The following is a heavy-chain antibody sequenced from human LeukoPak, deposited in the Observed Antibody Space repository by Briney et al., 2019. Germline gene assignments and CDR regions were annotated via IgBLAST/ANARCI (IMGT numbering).Heavy chain of an antibody. D-gene: IGHD4-23*01. V-gene: IGHV3-53*01. Sequence: QPGGSLRLSCAASGFTVSSNYMSWVRQAPGKGLEWVSVIYSGGSTYYADSVKGRFTISRDNSKNTLYLQMNSLRAEDTAVYYCAKAQEGDYGGNSYAFDIWGQGTMVTVSS. CDR3: AKAQEGDYGGNSYAFDI. CDR2: IYSGGST. CDR1: GFTVSSNY. J-gene: IGHJ3*02.